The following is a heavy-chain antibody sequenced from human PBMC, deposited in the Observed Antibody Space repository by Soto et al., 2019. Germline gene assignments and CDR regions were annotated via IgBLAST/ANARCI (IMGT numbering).Heavy chain of an antibody. CDR3: AIGDMTTVQYYYSMDV. Sequence: EVPLVESWGGLVQPGGSLTLSCTASGFLISDYWMHWVRQAPGKGLVWVSRINSDGSSRTYANPLKGRFTISRDNAQNTVYLQINSLGADDTGAYYCAIGDMTTVQYYYSMDVSGKGTTVTVAS. D-gene: IGHD4-17*01. V-gene: IGHV3-74*01. J-gene: IGHJ6*03. CDR1: GFLISDYW. CDR2: INSDGSSR.